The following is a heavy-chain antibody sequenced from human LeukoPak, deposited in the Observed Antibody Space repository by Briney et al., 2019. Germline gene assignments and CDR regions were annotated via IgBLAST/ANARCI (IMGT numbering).Heavy chain of an antibody. J-gene: IGHJ5*02. CDR2: IYYSGST. D-gene: IGHD3-22*01. CDR3: ARIPEPSGYYGNWFDP. CDR1: GGSISSYY. V-gene: IGHV4-59*01. Sequence: SETLSLTCRVSGGSISSYYWSWIRQPPGKGLEWIGYIYYSGSTNYNPSLKSRVTISVDTSKNQFSLKLSSVTAADTAVYYCARIPEPSGYYGNWFDPWGQGTLVTVSS.